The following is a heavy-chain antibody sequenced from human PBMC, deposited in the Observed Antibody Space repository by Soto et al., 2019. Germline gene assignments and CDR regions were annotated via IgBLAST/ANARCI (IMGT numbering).Heavy chain of an antibody. CDR1: GGTFSSYA. CDR2: IIPIFGTA. Sequence: QVQLVQSGAEVKKPGSSVKVSCKASGGTFSSYAISWVRQAPGQGLEWMGGIIPIFGTANYAQKFQGRVTITADESTSTAYMELSSPRSEDTAVYYCAYCGGDCDDYYYYGMDVWGQGTTVTVSS. J-gene: IGHJ6*02. CDR3: AYCGGDCDDYYYYGMDV. D-gene: IGHD2-21*02. V-gene: IGHV1-69*12.